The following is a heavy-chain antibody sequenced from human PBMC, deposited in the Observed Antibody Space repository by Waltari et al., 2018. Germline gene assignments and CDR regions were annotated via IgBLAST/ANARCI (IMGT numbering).Heavy chain of an antibody. Sequence: QVQLVQSGAEVKKPGSSVKVFCKASGGTFSSYAISWVRQAPGQGLEWMGGIIPILGTANYAQKFQGRVTITADESTSTAYMELSSLRSEDTAVYYCARDYYDSSWGYYGMDVWGQGTTVTVSS. CDR2: IIPILGTA. CDR3: ARDYYDSSWGYYGMDV. J-gene: IGHJ6*02. D-gene: IGHD3-22*01. V-gene: IGHV1-69*01. CDR1: GGTFSSYA.